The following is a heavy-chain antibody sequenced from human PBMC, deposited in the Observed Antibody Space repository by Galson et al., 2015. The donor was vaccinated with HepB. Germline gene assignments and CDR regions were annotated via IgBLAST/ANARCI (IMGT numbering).Heavy chain of an antibody. D-gene: IGHD6-13*01. J-gene: IGHJ4*02. CDR3: ARGVPAAGTLEHSYFVY. CDR1: GFTSSSYA. Sequence: SLRLSCAASGFTSSSYALHWVRQAPGKGLEWVAVISYDDINKYYADSVRGRFTISRDNSKYRLYLQMDSLRTEDTAMYYCARGVPAAGTLEHSYFVYWGQGTLVTVSS. V-gene: IGHV3-30*04. CDR2: ISYDDINK.